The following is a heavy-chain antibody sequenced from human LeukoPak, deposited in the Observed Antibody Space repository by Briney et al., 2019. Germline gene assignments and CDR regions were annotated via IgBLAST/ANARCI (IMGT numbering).Heavy chain of an antibody. V-gene: IGHV3-23*01. J-gene: IGHJ5*02. CDR1: GFTFSSYA. D-gene: IGHD3-3*01. Sequence: GGSLRLSCAASGFTFSSYAMSWVRQAPGKGLEWVSPMSTSGGSTYYADSVKGRFTISRDNSKNTLFLHMNSLRAEDTAVYYCARAVDFWSGYPQPNWFDPWGQGTLVTVSS. CDR2: MSTSGGST. CDR3: ARAVDFWSGYPQPNWFDP.